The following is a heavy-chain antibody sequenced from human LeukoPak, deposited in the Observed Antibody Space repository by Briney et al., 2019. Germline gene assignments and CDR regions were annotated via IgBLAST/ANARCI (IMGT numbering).Heavy chain of an antibody. CDR3: ARLPNWNKYYFDY. D-gene: IGHD1/OR15-1a*01. Sequence: SETLSLTCTVSGGSISSSSYYWGWIRQPPGKGLEWIGSIYYSGSTYYNPSLKSRVTISVDTSKNQFSLKLSSVTAADTAVYYCARLPNWNKYYFDYWGQGTLVTVSS. J-gene: IGHJ4*02. CDR1: GGSISSSSYY. CDR2: IYYSGST. V-gene: IGHV4-39*01.